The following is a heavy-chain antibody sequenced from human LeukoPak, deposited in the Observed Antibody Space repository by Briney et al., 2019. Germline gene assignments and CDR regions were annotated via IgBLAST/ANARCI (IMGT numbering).Heavy chain of an antibody. J-gene: IGHJ5*02. D-gene: IGHD2-21*02. CDR1: GGTFGNYA. Sequence: ASVKVSCKASGGTFGNYAISWVRQAPGQGLEWMGGIIPIFGTANYAQKFQGRVTITAEESTSTAYMELSSLRSEDTAVYFCARSRVVVVTASNWFDPWGQGTLVTVSS. CDR3: ARSRVVVVTASNWFDP. CDR2: IIPIFGTA. V-gene: IGHV1-69*01.